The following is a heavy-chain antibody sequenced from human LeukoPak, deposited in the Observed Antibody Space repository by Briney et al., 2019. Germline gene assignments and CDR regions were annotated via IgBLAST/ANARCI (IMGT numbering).Heavy chain of an antibody. CDR2: IYHSGSP. V-gene: IGHV4-4*02. D-gene: IGHD1-1*01. CDR3: ARVNINNWHSCDY. J-gene: IGHJ4*02. Sequence: SETLSLTCAVSGGSISSNNWWGWVRQPPGKGLEWIGEIYHSGSPNYNPSLKSRVTISVDKSRNHFSLNLSSVTAADTAVYYCARVNINNWHSCDYWGQGTLATVSS. CDR1: GGSISSNNW.